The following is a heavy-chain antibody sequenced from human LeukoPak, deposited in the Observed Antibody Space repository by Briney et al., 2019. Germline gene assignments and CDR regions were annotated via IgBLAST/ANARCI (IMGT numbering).Heavy chain of an antibody. CDR1: GFSFSDYY. Sequence: PGGSLRLSCAASGFSFSDYYMSWIRQAPGKGLEWLSYISRDSNAMHYADSVMGRFTISRDNAKNSLYLQMNSLRAEDTAVYYCATYYYDTSGYPAFDYWGQGTLVTVSS. CDR2: ISRDSNAM. CDR3: ATYYYDTSGYPAFDY. D-gene: IGHD3-22*01. J-gene: IGHJ4*02. V-gene: IGHV3-11*04.